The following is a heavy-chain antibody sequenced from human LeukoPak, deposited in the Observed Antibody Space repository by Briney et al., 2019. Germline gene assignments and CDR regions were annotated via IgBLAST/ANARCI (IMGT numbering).Heavy chain of an antibody. Sequence: SQTLSLTCTVSGVSISGGDYYWGWIRQPPGKGLEWIGSVYYSGNTYYNPSLKSRVTISADTSKNQFSLKLRSVTAADTAVYYCASQRIVGAAGEHYWGQGTLVTVSS. CDR1: GVSISGGDYY. CDR3: ASQRIVGAAGEHY. D-gene: IGHD1-26*01. V-gene: IGHV4-39*01. J-gene: IGHJ4*02. CDR2: VYYSGNT.